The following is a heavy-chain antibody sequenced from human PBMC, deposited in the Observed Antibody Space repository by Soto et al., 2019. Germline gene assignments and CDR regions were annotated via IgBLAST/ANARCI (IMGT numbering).Heavy chain of an antibody. CDR2: ISAYNGNT. CDR3: ARGAARRLAVAGTSFPRFDY. V-gene: IGHV1-18*04. D-gene: IGHD6-19*01. Sequence: ASVKVSCKASGYTFTSYGISWVRQAPGQGLEWMGWISAYNGNTNYAQKLQGRVTMTTDTSTSTAYMELRSLRSDDTAVYYCARGAARRLAVAGTSFPRFDYWGQGTLVTVSS. CDR1: GYTFTSYG. J-gene: IGHJ4*02.